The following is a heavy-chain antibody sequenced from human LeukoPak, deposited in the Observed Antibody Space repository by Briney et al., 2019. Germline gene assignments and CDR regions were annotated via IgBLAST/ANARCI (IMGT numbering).Heavy chain of an antibody. Sequence: SVKVSCKASGGTFSSYAISWVRQAPGQGLEWMGRIIPILGIANYAQKLQGRVTITADKSTSTAYMELSSLRSEDTAVYYCARYSDGGSSDYFDYWGQGTLVTVSS. CDR3: ARYSDGGSSDYFDY. V-gene: IGHV1-69*04. CDR1: GGTFSSYA. CDR2: IIPILGIA. D-gene: IGHD4-23*01. J-gene: IGHJ4*02.